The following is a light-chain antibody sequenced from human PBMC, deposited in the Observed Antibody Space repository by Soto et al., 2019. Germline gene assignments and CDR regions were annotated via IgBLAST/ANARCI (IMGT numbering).Light chain of an antibody. J-gene: IGKJ5*01. CDR2: GAS. CDR3: PQATSLPTT. CDR1: QSVSSY. V-gene: IGKV3-20*01. Sequence: EIEVTQAPATLSASVGERSTLTCRASQSVSSYLAWYQQKPGQAPSLLIYGASSMATGIPDRFSGSESGTDFTLTISRLQPEDCALYYCPQATSLPTTFGQGTRLEIK.